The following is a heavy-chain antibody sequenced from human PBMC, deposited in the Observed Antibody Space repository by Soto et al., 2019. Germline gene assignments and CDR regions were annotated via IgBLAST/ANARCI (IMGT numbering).Heavy chain of an antibody. J-gene: IGHJ5*02. CDR1: GCTFSSYA. CDR2: TSFDERYK. CDR3: ARPRFLERFSGPNWFAA. D-gene: IGHD3-3*01. Sequence: GGSLRLSSVASGCTFSSYAMHCVRQAPGKGLEWVAGTSFDERYKYYVDSVKCRFTISRDNSKNTLFLQMHSLGGDDRAVYYCARPRFLERFSGPNWFAAWGQGTLVTVSS. V-gene: IGHV3-30*04.